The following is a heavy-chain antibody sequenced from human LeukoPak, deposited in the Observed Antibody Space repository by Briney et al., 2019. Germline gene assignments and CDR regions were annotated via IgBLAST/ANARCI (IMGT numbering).Heavy chain of an antibody. CDR1: GGSISSYY. V-gene: IGHV4-59*01. D-gene: IGHD3-10*01. CDR3: ARWAYGSGSYFYFDY. CDR2: IYYSGST. Sequence: PWETLSLTCTVSGGSISSYYWSWIRQPPGKGLEWIGYIYYSGSTKYNPSLKSRVTISVDTSKNQFSLKLSSVTAADTAVYYCARWAYGSGSYFYFDYWGQGTLVTVSS. J-gene: IGHJ4*02.